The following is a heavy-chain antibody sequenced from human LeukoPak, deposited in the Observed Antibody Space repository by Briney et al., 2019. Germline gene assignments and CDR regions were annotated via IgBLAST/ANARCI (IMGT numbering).Heavy chain of an antibody. CDR3: ARGFLADLSMVWVDY. CDR1: GFSFDDYG. J-gene: IGHJ4*02. V-gene: IGHV3-20*04. CDR2: INWNGGST. D-gene: IGHD3-10*01. Sequence: GGSLRLSCAASGFSFDDYGMSWVRQAPGQGLEWVSGINWNGGSTGYADSVKGRFTISRDNEKNSLYLQMSSLRAEDTALYYCARGFLADLSMVWVDYWGQGTLVTVSS.